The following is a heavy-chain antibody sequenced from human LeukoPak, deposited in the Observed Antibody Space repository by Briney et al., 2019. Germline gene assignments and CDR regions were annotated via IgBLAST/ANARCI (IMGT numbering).Heavy chain of an antibody. CDR1: GYPFSSYS. CDR3: AKIYNWNLD. D-gene: IGHD1-20*01. CDR2: ISYDGSNK. V-gene: IGHV3-30-3*02. J-gene: IGHJ4*02. Sequence: GGSLRLSCVASGYPFSSYSMNWIRQAPGKGLEWVAVISYDGSNKYYADSVRGRFTISRDNSKNTLYLQMDSLRAEDTAVYYCAKIYNWNLDWGQGTLVTVSS.